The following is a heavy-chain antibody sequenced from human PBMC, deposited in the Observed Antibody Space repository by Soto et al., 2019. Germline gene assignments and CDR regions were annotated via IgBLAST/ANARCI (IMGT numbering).Heavy chain of an antibody. D-gene: IGHD1-26*01. CDR1: VSSFTSYE. CDR3: AYGGSCDY. V-gene: IGHV3-48*03. CDR2: ISSSRSTI. J-gene: IGHJ4*02. Sequence: PGWPLRLSCEASVSSFTSYEMNWFRQAPGNGLECVSYISSSRSTIYYADSVKVRFTVCRDNGKNSLYLQMNRLRAEDTAVYYCAYGGSCDYWGQGTQVTVSS.